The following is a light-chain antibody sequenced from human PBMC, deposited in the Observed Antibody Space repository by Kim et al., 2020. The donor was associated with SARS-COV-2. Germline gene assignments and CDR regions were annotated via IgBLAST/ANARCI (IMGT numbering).Light chain of an antibody. CDR2: AES. J-gene: IGKJ1*01. CDR3: QQYDTSPWT. Sequence: GEKAPRSCRASRSVRGNMLALYRLKFGKAPRLLIHAESIRAGGAPARLSGSGSETDFTLTISRLESEDFAVYYCQQYDTSPWTFGPGTKVEIK. V-gene: IGKV3-20*01. CDR1: RSVRGNM.